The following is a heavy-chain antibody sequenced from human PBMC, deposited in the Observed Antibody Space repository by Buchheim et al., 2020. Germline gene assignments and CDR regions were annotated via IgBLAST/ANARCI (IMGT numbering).Heavy chain of an antibody. V-gene: IGHV5-10-1*01. J-gene: IGHJ3*02. CDR2: IDPSDSYT. CDR3: ARRGLQGYQGETFDI. D-gene: IGHD2-2*01. CDR1: GYSFTSYL. Sequence: EVQLVQSGAEVKKPGESLGISCKGSGYSFTSYLITWVRQMPGKGLEWMGRIDPSDSYTNYSPSFQGHVTISTDKSISPAYPQWSSLQASDTAMYYCARRGLQGYQGETFDIWGQGT.